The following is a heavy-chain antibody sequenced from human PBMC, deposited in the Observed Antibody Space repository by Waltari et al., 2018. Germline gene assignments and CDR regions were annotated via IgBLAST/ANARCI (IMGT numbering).Heavy chain of an antibody. J-gene: IGHJ4*02. Sequence: QVQLQQWGAGLLKPSETLSLTCAVYGGSFSGSYWSWIRQPPGKGLEWIGEINHSGSTNYNPSLKSRVTISVDTSKNQFSLKLSSVTTADTAVYYCARGKAAAGIPLDYWGQGTLVTVSS. D-gene: IGHD6-13*01. CDR2: INHSGST. CDR3: ARGKAAAGIPLDY. CDR1: GGSFSGSY. V-gene: IGHV4-34*01.